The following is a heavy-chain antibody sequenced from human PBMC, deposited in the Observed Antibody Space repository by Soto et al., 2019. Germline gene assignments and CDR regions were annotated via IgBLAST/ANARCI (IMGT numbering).Heavy chain of an antibody. Sequence: QVQLVESGGGVVQPGRSLRLSCAASGFTFSCCAMHWVRQAPGKGLEWVAVISYDGSIKYYADSVKGRFTISRDNSKNTLYLQMNSLSFEDTAVYFCAKDEGVGATLGLPSGNDYWGQGNLVTVSS. CDR1: GFTFSCCA. D-gene: IGHD1-26*01. CDR3: AKDEGVGATLGLPSGNDY. CDR2: ISYDGSIK. V-gene: IGHV3-30*18. J-gene: IGHJ4*02.